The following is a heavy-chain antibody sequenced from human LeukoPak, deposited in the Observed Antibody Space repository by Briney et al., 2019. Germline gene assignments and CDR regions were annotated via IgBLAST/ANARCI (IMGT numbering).Heavy chain of an antibody. D-gene: IGHD3-22*01. CDR1: GYSFTSYW. Sequence: GEFLKISCKGSGYSFTSYWIGWVCQMPGKGLEWMGIIYPGDSDTRYSPSFQGQVTISADKSISTAYLQWSSLKASDTAMYYCARRATYYYDSSGYTNLYYFDYWGQGTLVTVSS. CDR3: ARRATYYYDSSGYTNLYYFDY. V-gene: IGHV5-51*01. CDR2: IYPGDSDT. J-gene: IGHJ4*02.